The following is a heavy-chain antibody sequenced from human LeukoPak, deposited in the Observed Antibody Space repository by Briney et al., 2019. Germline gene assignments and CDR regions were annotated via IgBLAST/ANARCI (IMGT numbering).Heavy chain of an antibody. Sequence: SETLSLTCTVSGGSISSYYWSWIRRPAGKGLEWIGRIYISGSINYNPSLKSRVTMSVDTSKSQFSLKLTSVTAADTAVYYCARETSTVTYRIFDYWGQGTLVTVSS. J-gene: IGHJ4*02. CDR2: IYISGSI. D-gene: IGHD4-17*01. V-gene: IGHV4-4*07. CDR3: ARETSTVTYRIFDY. CDR1: GGSISSYY.